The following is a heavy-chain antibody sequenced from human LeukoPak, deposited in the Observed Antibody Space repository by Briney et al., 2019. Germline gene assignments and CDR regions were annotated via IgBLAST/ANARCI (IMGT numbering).Heavy chain of an antibody. V-gene: IGHV3-23*01. J-gene: IGHJ4*02. CDR3: AKDRRLEQVLFDY. CDR1: GFTFSSYA. CDR2: ISGSGGST. Sequence: PGGSLRLSCAASGFTFSSYAMSWVRQAPGKRLEWVSAISGSGGSTYYADSVKGRFTISRDNSKNTLYLQMNSLRAEDTAVYYCAKDRRLEQVLFDYWGQGTLVTVSS.